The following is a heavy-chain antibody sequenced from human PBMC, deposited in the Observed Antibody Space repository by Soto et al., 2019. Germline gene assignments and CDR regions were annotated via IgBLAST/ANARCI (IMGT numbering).Heavy chain of an antibody. CDR1: GYTFTSYY. CDR3: ARDRKAAIPRHYYYGMDV. J-gene: IGHJ6*04. CDR2: INPSGGST. Sequence: GASVKVSCKASGYTFTSYYMHWVRQAPGQGLEWMGIINPSGGSTSYAQKFQGRVTMTRDTSTSTVYMELSSLRSEDTAVYYCARDRKAAIPRHYYYGMDVWGKGTTVNGS. V-gene: IGHV1-46*01. D-gene: IGHD2-15*01.